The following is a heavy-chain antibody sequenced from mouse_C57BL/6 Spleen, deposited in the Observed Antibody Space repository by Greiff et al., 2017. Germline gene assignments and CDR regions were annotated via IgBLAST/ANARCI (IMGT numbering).Heavy chain of an antibody. CDR3: ASYGYYFDY. CDR2: ISYDGSN. D-gene: IGHD1-1*02. Sequence: EVKLQESGPGLVKPSQSLSLTCSVTGYSITSGYYWNWIRQFPGNKLEWMGYISYDGSNNYNPSLKNRISITRDTSKNQFFLKLNSVTTEDTATYYCASYGYYFDYWGQGTTLTVSS. CDR1: GYSITSGYY. V-gene: IGHV3-6*01. J-gene: IGHJ2*01.